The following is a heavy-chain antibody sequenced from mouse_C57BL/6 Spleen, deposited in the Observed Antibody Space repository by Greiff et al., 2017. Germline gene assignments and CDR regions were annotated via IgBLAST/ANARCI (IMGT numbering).Heavy chain of an antibody. CDR1: GFTFSSYA. CDR3: ARAREGNFDY. Sequence: EVKLVESGGGLVKPGGSLKLSCAASGFTFSSYAMSWVRQTPEKRLEWVATISDGGSYTYYPDNVKGRFTISRDNAKNNLYLQMSHLKSKDTAMYYCARAREGNFDYWGQGTTLTVSS. V-gene: IGHV5-4*03. J-gene: IGHJ2*01. CDR2: ISDGGSYT.